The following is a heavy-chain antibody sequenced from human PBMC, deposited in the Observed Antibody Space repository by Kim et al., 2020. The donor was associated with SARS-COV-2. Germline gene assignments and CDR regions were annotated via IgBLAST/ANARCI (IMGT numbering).Heavy chain of an antibody. Sequence: GGSLRLSCAASGFTFSSYAMSWVRQAPGKGLEWVSVIYSGGSSTYYADSVKGRFTISRDNSKNTLYLQMNSLRAEDTAVYYCAKDDYEGYWGQGTLVTVS. CDR2: IYSGGSST. V-gene: IGHV3-23*03. D-gene: IGHD4-17*01. CDR1: GFTFSSYA. J-gene: IGHJ4*02. CDR3: AKDDYEGY.